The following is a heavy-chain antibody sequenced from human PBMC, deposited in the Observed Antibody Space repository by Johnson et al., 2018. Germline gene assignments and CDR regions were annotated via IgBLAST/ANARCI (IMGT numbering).Heavy chain of an antibody. Sequence: QVQLQESGPGLVKPSQTLSLTCTVSGGSISSGNNYWSWIRQHPGKGLEWIGHINYRGNTYYKPSLTSRVPPSLDTSRNQFSLRLSSVTAADTAVYYCAGLLWSPIFLDYGMDVWGQGTTVTVSS. D-gene: IGHD2-21*01. CDR3: AGLLWSPIFLDYGMDV. CDR1: GGSISSGNNY. CDR2: INYRGNT. J-gene: IGHJ6*02. V-gene: IGHV4-31*03.